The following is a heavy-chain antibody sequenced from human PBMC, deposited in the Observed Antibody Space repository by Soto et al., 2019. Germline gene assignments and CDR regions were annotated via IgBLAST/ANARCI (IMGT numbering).Heavy chain of an antibody. D-gene: IGHD1-26*01. CDR2: IIPLFGTA. J-gene: IGHJ5*02. CDR3: ARVRGATWISYNGFDP. CDR1: GGTFSSYA. Sequence: QVQLVQSGAEVKKPGSSVKVSCKASGGTFSSYAISWVRQAPGQGLEWMGGIIPLFGTANYAQKFQGRVTIAADESTSTAYMELSSLRSEDTAVYYCARVRGATWISYNGFDPWGQGTLVTVSS. V-gene: IGHV1-69*01.